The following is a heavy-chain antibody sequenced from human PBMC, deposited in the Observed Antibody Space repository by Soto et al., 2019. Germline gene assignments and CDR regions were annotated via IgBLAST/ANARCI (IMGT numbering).Heavy chain of an antibody. Sequence: SETLSLTCTVSGGSISSGDYYWSWIRQPPGKGLEWIGYIYYSGSTHYNPSLKSRVTISVDTSKNQFSLKLSSVTAADTAVYYCAREPKYYYDSSGFDYWGQGTLVTVSS. CDR2: IYYSGST. D-gene: IGHD3-22*01. V-gene: IGHV4-30-4*01. J-gene: IGHJ4*02. CDR1: GGSISSGDYY. CDR3: AREPKYYYDSSGFDY.